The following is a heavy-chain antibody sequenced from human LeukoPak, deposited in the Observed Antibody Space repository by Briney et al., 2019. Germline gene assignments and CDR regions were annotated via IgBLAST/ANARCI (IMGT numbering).Heavy chain of an antibody. V-gene: IGHV3-30*04. J-gene: IGHJ3*02. CDR1: GFTFSSYA. D-gene: IGHD4-17*01. CDR2: ISYDGSNK. Sequence: GGSLRLSCAASGFTFSSYAMHWVRQAPGKGLEWVAVISYDGSNKYYADSVKGRFTISRDNSKNTLYLQMNSLRAEDTAVYYCARDATVTQDAFDIWGQGTMVTVSS. CDR3: ARDATVTQDAFDI.